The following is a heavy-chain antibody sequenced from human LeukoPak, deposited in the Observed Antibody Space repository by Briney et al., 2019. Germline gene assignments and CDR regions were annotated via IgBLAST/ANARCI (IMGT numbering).Heavy chain of an antibody. CDR1: GFTFSTYW. J-gene: IGHJ3*02. V-gene: IGHV3-7*05. CDR2: IKEDGSEK. CDR3: ARDPTVTNFHDAFDI. D-gene: IGHD4-17*01. Sequence: PGGSLRLSCAASGFTFSTYWMSWVRQAPGKGLEWVANIKEDGSEKNYADSVKGRFTISRDNAKNSLYLQMNSLRAEDTAVYYCARDPTVTNFHDAFDIWGQGTMVTVSS.